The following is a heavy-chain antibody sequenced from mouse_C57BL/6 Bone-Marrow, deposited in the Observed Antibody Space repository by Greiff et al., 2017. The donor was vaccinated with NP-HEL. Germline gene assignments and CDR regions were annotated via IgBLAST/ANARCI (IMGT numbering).Heavy chain of an antibody. Sequence: VQLQQSGPELVKPGASVKISCKASGYAFSSSWMNWVKQRPGKGLEWIGRIYPGDGDTNYNGKFKGKATLTADKSSSTAYMQLSSLTSEDSAVYFCAREDGTTSYWGQGTTLTVSS. V-gene: IGHV1-82*01. D-gene: IGHD1-1*01. CDR3: AREDGTTSY. CDR2: IYPGDGDT. J-gene: IGHJ2*01. CDR1: GYAFSSSW.